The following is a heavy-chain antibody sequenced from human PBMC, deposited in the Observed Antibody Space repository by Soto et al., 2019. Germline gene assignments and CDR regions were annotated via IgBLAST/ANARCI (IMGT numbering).Heavy chain of an antibody. V-gene: IGHV1-18*04. D-gene: IGHD1-26*01. CDR2: ISAYNGNT. CDR1: GYTFTSCC. Sequence: AASVKVSCKSSGYTFTSCCMSWVREAPGQGLEWMGWISAYNGNTNYAQKLQGRVTMTTDTSTSTAYMELRSLRSDDTAVYYCARDRRWYSGSYGYYFDYWGQGTLVTVSS. J-gene: IGHJ4*02. CDR3: ARDRRWYSGSYGYYFDY.